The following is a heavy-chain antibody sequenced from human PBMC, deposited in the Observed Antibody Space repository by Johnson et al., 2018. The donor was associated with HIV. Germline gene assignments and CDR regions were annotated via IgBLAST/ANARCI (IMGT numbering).Heavy chain of an antibody. CDR3: ASLSDDAFDF. CDR1: GFTVSSNY. V-gene: IGHV3-30*03. CDR2: ISYDGSKE. Sequence: QVQLVESGGGLIQPGGSLRLSCAASGFTVSSNYMSWVRQPPGKGLEWVAGISYDGSKEYYVDSVKGRFTISRDNSKNTLYLQMNSLKAEDTAVYYCASLSDDAFDFWGQGTMVIVSS. J-gene: IGHJ3*01.